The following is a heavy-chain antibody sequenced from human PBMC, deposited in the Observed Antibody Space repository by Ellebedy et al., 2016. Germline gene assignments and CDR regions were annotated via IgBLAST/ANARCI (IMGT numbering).Heavy chain of an antibody. J-gene: IGHJ6*02. CDR1: GGSISSGSYY. V-gene: IGHV4-39*01. Sequence: SETLSLTCNVSGGSISSGSYYWGWIRQPPGKGLEWIGSIYYSGSTYYNPSLKSRVSISVDTSKNQFSLKLSSVTAADTAVYYCARCSYDSSGFYYYYGMDVWGQGTTVTVSS. D-gene: IGHD3-22*01. CDR3: ARCSYDSSGFYYYYGMDV. CDR2: IYYSGST.